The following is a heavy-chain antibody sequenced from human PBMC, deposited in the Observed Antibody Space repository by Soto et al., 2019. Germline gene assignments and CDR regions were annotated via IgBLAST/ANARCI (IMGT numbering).Heavy chain of an antibody. CDR3: ARHYCSSTGCYAGRSGFDP. D-gene: IGHD2-2*01. CDR2: IYYSGST. CDR1: GGSISSSSYY. V-gene: IGHV4-39*01. Sequence: SETLSLTCTVSGGSISSSSYYWGWIRHPPGKGLEWIGSIYYSGSTYYNPSLKSRVTISVDTSKNQFSLKLSSVTAADTAVYYCARHYCSSTGCYAGRSGFDPWGKGMLLTVSS. J-gene: IGHJ5*02.